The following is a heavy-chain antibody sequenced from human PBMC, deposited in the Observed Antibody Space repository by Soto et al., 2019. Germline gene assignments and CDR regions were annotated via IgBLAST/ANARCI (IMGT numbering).Heavy chain of an antibody. CDR3: ARIYYDSGSYYHSLDY. J-gene: IGHJ4*02. CDR1: GGSISSYY. D-gene: IGHD3-22*01. CDR2: IYDSGST. Sequence: SETLSLTCTVSGGSISSYYWSWIRQSPGKGLEWIGYIYDSGSTDYNPSLKSRVTLSIDTSKNQFSLKLRFVTAADTAVYYCARIYYDSGSYYHSLDYWGQGTXVTVSS. V-gene: IGHV4-59*08.